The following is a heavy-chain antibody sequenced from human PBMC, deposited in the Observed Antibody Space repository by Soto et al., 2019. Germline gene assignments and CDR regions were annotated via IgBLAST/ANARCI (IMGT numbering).Heavy chain of an antibody. J-gene: IGHJ6*02. CDR3: ARDGGGTMDV. CDR1: GFTFSSYH. D-gene: IGHD1-1*01. CDR2: IWYDGANE. V-gene: IGHV3-33*01. Sequence: GGSLRLSCAASGFTFSSYHMYWVRQAPGKGLEWVAVIWYDGANEYYADSVKGRFTISRDNSKNTLYLQVNSLRAEDTAVYYCARDGGGTMDVWGQGTTVTVSS.